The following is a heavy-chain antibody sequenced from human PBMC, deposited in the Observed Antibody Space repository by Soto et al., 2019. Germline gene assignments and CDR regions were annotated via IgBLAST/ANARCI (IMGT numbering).Heavy chain of an antibody. D-gene: IGHD2-15*01. V-gene: IGHV3-30*18. CDR3: AKDFVIRYCSGGSCYSDFDY. J-gene: IGHJ4*02. Sequence: GGSLRLSCAASGFTFSSYGMHWVRQAPGKGLEWVAVISYDGSNKYYADSVKGRFTISRDNSKNTLYLQMNSLRAEDTAVYYCAKDFVIRYCSGGSCYSDFDYWGQGTLVTVSS. CDR2: ISYDGSNK. CDR1: GFTFSSYG.